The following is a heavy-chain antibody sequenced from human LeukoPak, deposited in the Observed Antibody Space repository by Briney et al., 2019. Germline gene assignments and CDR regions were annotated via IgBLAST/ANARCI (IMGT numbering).Heavy chain of an antibody. CDR1: GGTFSSYA. CDR3: ARETSLHAFDI. V-gene: IGHV1-69*06. CDR2: IIPIFGTA. J-gene: IGHJ3*02. Sequence: ASVKVSCKASGGTFSSYAISWVRQAPGQGLEWMGGIIPIFGTANYAQKFQGRVTITADKSTSTAYMELSSLRSEDTAVYYCARETSLHAFDIWGQGTMVTVSS.